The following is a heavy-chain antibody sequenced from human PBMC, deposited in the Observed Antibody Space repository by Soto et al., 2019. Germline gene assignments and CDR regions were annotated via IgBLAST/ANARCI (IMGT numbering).Heavy chain of an antibody. J-gene: IGHJ6*02. CDR3: AGGFGELPDYYYYGIAV. CDR1: GFTFSSYS. D-gene: IGHD3-10*01. Sequence: GGALRLSCAASGFTFSSYSMNWVRQAPGKGLEWVSYISSSSSTIYYADSVKGRFTISRDNAKNSLYLQMNSLRDEDTAVYYCAGGFGELPDYYYYGIAVWGQGTTVTVSS. V-gene: IGHV3-48*02. CDR2: ISSSSSTI.